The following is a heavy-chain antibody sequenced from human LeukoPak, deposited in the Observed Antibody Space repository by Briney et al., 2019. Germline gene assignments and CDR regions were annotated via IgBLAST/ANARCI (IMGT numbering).Heavy chain of an antibody. J-gene: IGHJ5*02. CDR3: ARSPSRYCSGGSCPNWFDP. V-gene: IGHV4-59*01. Sequence: SETLSLTCTVSGGSISSYYWSWIRQPPGKGLEWIGYIYYSGSTNYNPSLKSRVTISVDTSKNQFSLKLSSVTAADTAVYYCARSPSRYCSGGSCPNWFDPWGQGTLVTVSP. CDR1: GGSISSYY. D-gene: IGHD2-15*01. CDR2: IYYSGST.